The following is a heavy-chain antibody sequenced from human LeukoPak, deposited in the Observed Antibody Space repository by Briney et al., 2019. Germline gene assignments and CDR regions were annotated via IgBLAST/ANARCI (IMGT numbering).Heavy chain of an antibody. CDR1: GGSISSSNW. V-gene: IGHV4-4*02. CDR2: IYHSGRT. CDR3: VREAAGNDAFDI. D-gene: IGHD6-13*01. Sequence: KSSETLSLTCAVSGGSISSSNWWSWGRQPPGKGGEWLGEIYHSGRTNYNPSLKSRVTISVDKSKNPFSLKLSSVTAADTAVYYCVREAAGNDAFDIWGQGTMVTVSS. J-gene: IGHJ3*02.